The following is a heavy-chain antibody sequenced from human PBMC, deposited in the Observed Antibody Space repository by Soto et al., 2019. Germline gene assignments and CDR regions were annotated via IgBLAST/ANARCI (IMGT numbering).Heavy chain of an antibody. CDR3: ARGRDITMIVVVPFDY. D-gene: IGHD3-22*01. J-gene: IGHJ4*02. V-gene: IGHV1-2*04. CDR1: GYTFTGYY. Sequence: QVQLVQSGAEVKKPGASVKVSCKASGYTFTGYYMHWVRQAPGQGLEWMGWINPNSGGTNYAQKFQGWVTMTRHTSISTAYMELSRLRSDDTAVYYCARGRDITMIVVVPFDYWGQGTLVTVSS. CDR2: INPNSGGT.